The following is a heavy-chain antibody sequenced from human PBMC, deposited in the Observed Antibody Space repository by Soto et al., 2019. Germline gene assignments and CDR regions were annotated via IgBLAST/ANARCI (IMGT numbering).Heavy chain of an antibody. V-gene: IGHV3-48*02. Sequence: EVQLLESGGGLVQPGGSLRLSCVASGFTFSAYSMNWVRQAPGKGLEWLSYISGDRAYIYYADSVRGRFTISGDNAENSLYLQMDNLRDEDTALYYCARQVYTVVTPMDFWGQGTLVTVSS. J-gene: IGHJ4*02. CDR3: ARQVYTVVTPMDF. CDR2: ISGDRAYI. D-gene: IGHD2-21*02. CDR1: GFTFSAYS.